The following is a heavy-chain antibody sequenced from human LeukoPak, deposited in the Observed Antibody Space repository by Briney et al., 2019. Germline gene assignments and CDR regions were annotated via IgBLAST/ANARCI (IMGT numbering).Heavy chain of an antibody. CDR1: GGSVSSGSYY. J-gene: IGHJ4*02. Sequence: SETLSLTCTVSGGSVSSGSYYWSWIRQPPGKGLEWIGYIYYSGSTNYNPSLKSRVTISVDTSKNQFSLKLSSVTAADTAVYYCARIFDDSLDYWGQGTLVTVSS. V-gene: IGHV4-61*01. CDR3: ARIFDDSLDY. CDR2: IYYSGST. D-gene: IGHD2-15*01.